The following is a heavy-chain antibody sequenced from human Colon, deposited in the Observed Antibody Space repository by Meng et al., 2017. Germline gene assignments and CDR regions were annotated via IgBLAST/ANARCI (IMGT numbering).Heavy chain of an antibody. J-gene: IGHJ4*02. CDR1: GNTFTDQW. D-gene: IGHD2-8*01. CDR2: IHPNYGGT. Sequence: GAKVRGPGASGRVPCKTPGNTFTDQWIHWVRQAPGQGPEWMGRIHPNYGGTNLAQRFQGRVTMSRDTSISTAYLELSRLRPDDTAVYYCVRDFRVTDHWGQGTLVTVSS. CDR3: VRDFRVTDH. V-gene: IGHV1-2*06.